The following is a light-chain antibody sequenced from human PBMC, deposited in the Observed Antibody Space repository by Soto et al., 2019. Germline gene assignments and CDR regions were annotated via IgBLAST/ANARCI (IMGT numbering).Light chain of an antibody. CDR3: CSYAGSNNFYV. Sequence: QSALTQPASVSGSPGQSITISCTGTSSDVGSYNLVSWYQQHPGKAPKLMIYEGSKRPSGVSNRFSGSKSGNTASLTISGLQAEDEADYYCCSYAGSNNFYVFGTGTKLTVL. CDR2: EGS. J-gene: IGLJ1*01. CDR1: SSDVGSYNL. V-gene: IGLV2-23*01.